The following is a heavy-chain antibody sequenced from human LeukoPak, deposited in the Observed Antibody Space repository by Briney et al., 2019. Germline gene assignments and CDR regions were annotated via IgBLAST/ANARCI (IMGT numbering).Heavy chain of an antibody. CDR2: IYHSGST. Sequence: SETLSLTXAVSGYSISSGYYWGWIREPPGKGLEWIGSIYHSGSTYYNPSLKSRVTISVDTSKNQFSLKLSSVTAADTAVYYCARHDYSNFVYFDYWGQGTLVTVSS. CDR1: GYSISSGYY. V-gene: IGHV4-38-2*01. J-gene: IGHJ4*02. D-gene: IGHD4-11*01. CDR3: ARHDYSNFVYFDY.